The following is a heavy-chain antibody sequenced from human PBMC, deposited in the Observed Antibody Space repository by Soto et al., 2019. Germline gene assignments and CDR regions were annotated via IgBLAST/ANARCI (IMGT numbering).Heavy chain of an antibody. Sequence: PSVTLSLTCTVSGGSISSYYWRWLRQPPGKGLEWIGYIYYSGSTHYNPSLKSRVTISVDTSKNQFSLKLSSVTAADTAVYYCAGNYDVLTGRGDLDVWGQGTTVTVSS. V-gene: IGHV4-59*08. CDR1: GGSISSYY. CDR3: AGNYDVLTGRGDLDV. D-gene: IGHD3-9*01. J-gene: IGHJ6*02. CDR2: IYYSGST.